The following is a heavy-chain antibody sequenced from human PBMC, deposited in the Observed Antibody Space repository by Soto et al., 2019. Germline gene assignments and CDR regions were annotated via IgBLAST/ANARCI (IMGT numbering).Heavy chain of an antibody. CDR2: INHSGST. J-gene: IGHJ6*03. CDR3: ARGVVPAATAFYYYYYMDV. CDR1: GGSFSGYY. Sequence: SETLSLTCAVYGGSFSGYYWSWIRQPPGKGLERIGEINHSGSTNYNPSLKSRVTISVDASKNQFSLKLSSVTAADTAVYYCARGVVPAATAFYYYYYMDVWGKGTTVT. D-gene: IGHD2-2*01. V-gene: IGHV4-34*01.